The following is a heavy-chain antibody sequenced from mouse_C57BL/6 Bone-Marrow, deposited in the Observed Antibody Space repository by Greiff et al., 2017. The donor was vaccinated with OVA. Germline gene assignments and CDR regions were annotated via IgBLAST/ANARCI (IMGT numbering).Heavy chain of an antibody. CDR1: GYTFTSYW. D-gene: IGHD2-4*01. CDR2: IYPGSGST. J-gene: IGHJ1*03. Sequence: QVQLQQPGAELVKPGASVKMSCKASGYTFTSYWITWVKQRPGQGLEWIGDIYPGSGSTNYNEKFKSKSTLTVDTSSSTAYMQLSSLTSEDSAVYYCARSVDYEDWYFDVWGTGTTVTVSS. CDR3: ARSVDYEDWYFDV. V-gene: IGHV1-55*01.